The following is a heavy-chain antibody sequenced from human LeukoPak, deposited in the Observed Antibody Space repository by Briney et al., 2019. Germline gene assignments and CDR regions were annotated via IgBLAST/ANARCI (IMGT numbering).Heavy chain of an antibody. J-gene: IGHJ4*02. Sequence: SETLSLTCAVYGGSFSGYYWSWIRQPPGKGLEWIGEINHSGSTNYNPSLKSRVTISVDTSKNQFSLKLSSVTAAETAVYYCARAFRTGTTSYWGQGTLVTVSS. CDR1: GGSFSGYY. V-gene: IGHV4-34*01. CDR2: INHSGST. CDR3: ARAFRTGTTSY. D-gene: IGHD1-7*01.